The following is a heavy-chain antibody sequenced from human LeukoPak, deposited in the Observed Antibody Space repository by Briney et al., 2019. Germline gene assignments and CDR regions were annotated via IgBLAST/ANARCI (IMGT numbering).Heavy chain of an antibody. CDR3: AKGGSMIVVVIAFDY. Sequence: GGSLRLSCAASGFTFSSYSMNWVRQAPGKGLEWVSSISSSSSYIYYADSVKGRFTISRDNSKNTLYLQMNSLRAEDTAVYYCAKGGSMIVVVIAFDYWGQGTLVTVSS. CDR1: GFTFSSYS. J-gene: IGHJ4*02. V-gene: IGHV3-21*04. CDR2: ISSSSSYI. D-gene: IGHD3-22*01.